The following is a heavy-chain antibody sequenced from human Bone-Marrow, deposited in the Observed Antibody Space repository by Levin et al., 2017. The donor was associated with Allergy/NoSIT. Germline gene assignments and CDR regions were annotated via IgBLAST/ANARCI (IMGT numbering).Heavy chain of an antibody. Sequence: SLKISCAASGFTFTDYAIHWIRQAPGRGLEWVSGVSWNSGTIGYADSVKGRFTISRDNAKNSLYLQMNSLRTEDTALYFCARHKDYGGNGYYYYGMDVWSQGTTVTVSS. CDR3: ARHKDYGGNGYYYYGMDV. CDR1: GFTFTDYA. J-gene: IGHJ6*02. V-gene: IGHV3-9*01. CDR2: VSWNSGTI. D-gene: IGHD4-23*01.